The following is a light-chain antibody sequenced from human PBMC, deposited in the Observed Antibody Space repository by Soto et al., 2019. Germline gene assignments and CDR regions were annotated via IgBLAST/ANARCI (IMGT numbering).Light chain of an antibody. CDR2: RAS. Sequence: DIQMTQSLSTLSASVGDRVTITCRASQSIDTALAWYQQKPGKAPNLLIYRASNLESGVPSRFSGSGSGTEFTLAISSLQPDDFATYYCQQYGRFLTFGQGTKLEIK. V-gene: IGKV1-5*03. J-gene: IGKJ2*01. CDR3: QQYGRFLT. CDR1: QSIDTA.